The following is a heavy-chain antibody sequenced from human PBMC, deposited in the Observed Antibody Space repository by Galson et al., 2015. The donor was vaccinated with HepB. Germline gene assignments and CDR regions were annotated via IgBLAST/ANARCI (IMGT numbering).Heavy chain of an antibody. CDR2: FDPEDGET. Sequence: SVKVSCKVSGYTLTELSMHWVRQAPGKGLEWMGGFDPEDGETIYAQKFQGRVTMTEDTSTDTAYMELSSLRSEDTAVYYCATVLCGSGGSCYNNAFVPWGQGTLVTVSS. CDR1: GYTLTELS. CDR3: ATVLCGSGGSCYNNAFVP. D-gene: IGHD2-15*01. J-gene: IGHJ5*02. V-gene: IGHV1-24*01.